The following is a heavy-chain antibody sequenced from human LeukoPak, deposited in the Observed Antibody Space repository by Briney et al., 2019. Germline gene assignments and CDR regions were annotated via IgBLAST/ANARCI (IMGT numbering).Heavy chain of an antibody. CDR1: GGTFSSYA. CDR2: IIPIFGTA. Sequence: SVKVSCKASGGTFSSYAISWVRQAPGQRLEWMGGIIPIFGTANYAQKFQGRVTITTDESTSTAYMELSSLRSEDTAVYYCAREPIAAPSFDYWGQGTLVTVSS. J-gene: IGHJ4*02. D-gene: IGHD6-13*01. V-gene: IGHV1-69*05. CDR3: AREPIAAPSFDY.